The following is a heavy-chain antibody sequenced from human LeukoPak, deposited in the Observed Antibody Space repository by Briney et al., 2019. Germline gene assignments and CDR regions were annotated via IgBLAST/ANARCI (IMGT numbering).Heavy chain of an antibody. CDR3: ARDFLVASGWPRRWFDP. CDR1: GYTFTSYA. J-gene: IGHJ5*02. CDR2: INAGNGNT. Sequence: GASVTVSCTASGYTFTSYAMHWVRQAPGQRLEWMGWINAGNGNTKYSQKFQGRVTITRDTSASTAYMELSSLRSEDTAVYYCARDFLVASGWPRRWFDPWGQGTLVTVSS. D-gene: IGHD6-19*01. V-gene: IGHV1-3*01.